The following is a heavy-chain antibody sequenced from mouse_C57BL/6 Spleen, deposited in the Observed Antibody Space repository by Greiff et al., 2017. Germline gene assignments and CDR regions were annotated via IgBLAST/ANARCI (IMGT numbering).Heavy chain of an antibody. V-gene: IGHV8-12*01. D-gene: IGHD4-1*01. CDR3: ARRSNWDAIDY. J-gene: IGHJ4*01. Sequence: QVPLKESGPGILQSSQTLSLTCSFSGFSLSTSGMGVSWIRQPSGKGLEWLAHIYWDDAKRYNPSLKTPLTITKDTSRNPVFLKMTSVDTADTATYYYARRSNWDAIDYWGQGTSVTVSS. CDR1: GFSLSTSGMG. CDR2: IYWDDAK.